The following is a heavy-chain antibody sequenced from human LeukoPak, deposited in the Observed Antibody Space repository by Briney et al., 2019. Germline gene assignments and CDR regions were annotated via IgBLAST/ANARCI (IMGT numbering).Heavy chain of an antibody. D-gene: IGHD6-13*01. CDR2: ISYDGSNK. Sequence: PGGSLRLSCAASGFTFSSYAMHWVRQAPGKGLEWVAVISYDGSNKYYADSVKGRFTISRDNSKNTLYLQMNSLRAEDTAVYYCASHPTSYSGSWPLDFDYWGQGTLVTVSS. J-gene: IGHJ4*02. CDR1: GFTFSSYA. V-gene: IGHV3-30-3*01. CDR3: ASHPTSYSGSWPLDFDY.